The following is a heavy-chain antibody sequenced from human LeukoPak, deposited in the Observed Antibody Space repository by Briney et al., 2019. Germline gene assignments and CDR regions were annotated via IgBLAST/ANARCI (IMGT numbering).Heavy chain of an antibody. Sequence: SETLSLTCAVYGGSFSGYYWSWIRQPPGKGLEWIGEINHSGSTNYNPSLTVRVTISVDTYENQFSLKLRSVTAADTAVYYCAREAMVRGVIPTLDYWGQGTLVTVSS. D-gene: IGHD3-10*01. CDR2: INHSGST. CDR3: AREAMVRGVIPTLDY. CDR1: GGSFSGYY. V-gene: IGHV4-34*01. J-gene: IGHJ4*02.